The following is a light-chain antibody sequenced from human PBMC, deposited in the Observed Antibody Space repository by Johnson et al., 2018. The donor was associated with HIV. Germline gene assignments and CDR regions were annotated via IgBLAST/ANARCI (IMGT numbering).Light chain of an antibody. J-gene: IGLJ1*01. V-gene: IGLV1-51*01. CDR3: GTWDSSLSGYV. CDR2: DNS. Sequence: QSVLTQPPSMSAAPGQRVTISCSGSSSNIGNNYVSWYQQVPGAAPKLLIYDNSKRPSGIPDRFSATKSGTSATLGITGLQTGDEADYYCGTWDSSLSGYVCRTGATVIVL. CDR1: SSNIGNNY.